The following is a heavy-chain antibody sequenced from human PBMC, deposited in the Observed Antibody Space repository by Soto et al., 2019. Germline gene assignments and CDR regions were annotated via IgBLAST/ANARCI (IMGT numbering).Heavy chain of an antibody. Sequence: TLSLTCSDASACISSGAYPWNWIRQHPRKGLEWIGYIYYSGTTYYNQSLGSRVSISADTSKNQFSLKLNSVTVADTAVYYCARNHSHLCASTSCHAFDIWGQGTMVTVSS. CDR2: IYYSGTT. J-gene: IGHJ3*02. CDR3: ARNHSHLCASTSCHAFDI. V-gene: IGHV4-31*03. D-gene: IGHD2-2*01. CDR1: SACISSGAYP.